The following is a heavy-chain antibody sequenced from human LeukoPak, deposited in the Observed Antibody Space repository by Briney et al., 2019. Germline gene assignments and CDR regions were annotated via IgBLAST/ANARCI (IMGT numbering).Heavy chain of an antibody. Sequence: SQTLSLTCAVSGGSISSGGYSWSWIRQPPGKGLEWIGYIYHSGSTYYNPSLKSRVTISVDRSKNQFSLKLSSVTAADTAVYYCARDTLVTMVRRVNYYYYYGMDVWGQGTTVTVSS. CDR3: ARDTLVTMVRRVNYYYYYGMDV. CDR1: GGSISSGGYS. D-gene: IGHD3-10*01. CDR2: IYHSGST. J-gene: IGHJ6*02. V-gene: IGHV4-30-2*01.